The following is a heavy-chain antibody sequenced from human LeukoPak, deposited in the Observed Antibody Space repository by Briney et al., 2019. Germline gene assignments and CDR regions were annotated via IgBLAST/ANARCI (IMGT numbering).Heavy chain of an antibody. J-gene: IGHJ4*02. CDR1: GYTFTSYG. CDR2: ISAYNGNT. Sequence: ASVKVSCKASGYTFTSYGISWVRQAPGQGLEWMGWISAYNGNTNYAQKLQGRVTMTTDTSTSTAYMELRSLRPDDTAVYYCARLVLHEGDGYNYDYWAREPWSPSPQ. V-gene: IGHV1-18*01. CDR3: ARLVLHEGDGYNYDY. D-gene: IGHD5-24*01.